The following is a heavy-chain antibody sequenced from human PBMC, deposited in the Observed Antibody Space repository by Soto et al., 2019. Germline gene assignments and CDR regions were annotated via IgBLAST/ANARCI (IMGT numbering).Heavy chain of an antibody. J-gene: IGHJ3*02. CDR3: ARRGRGSIAMIVVVSAFDI. CDR2: ISYSGRT. CDR1: GDSISSSTYY. D-gene: IGHD3-22*01. V-gene: IGHV4-39*01. Sequence: SETLSLTCIVSGDSISSSTYYWGWIRQPPGKGLEWIGSISYSGRTFYNPSLKSRVTISVDTSKNQFSLKLSSVTAADTAVYYCARRGRGSIAMIVVVSAFDIWGQGTMVTVSS.